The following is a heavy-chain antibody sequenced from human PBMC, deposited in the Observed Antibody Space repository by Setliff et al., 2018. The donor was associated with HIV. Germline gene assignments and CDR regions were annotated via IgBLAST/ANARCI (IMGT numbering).Heavy chain of an antibody. CDR1: GGSINSRDYY. Sequence: SETLSLTCTVSGGSINSRDYYWNWIRQTPGKGLEWIWYIYYIGSTYYNPSLESRVTISIDMSKNQFSLKLDSVTAADSAISYCARNPCSGGSCPGAFDFWGQGTMVTVSS. CDR3: ARNPCSGGSCPGAFDF. D-gene: IGHD2-15*01. J-gene: IGHJ3*01. CDR2: IYYIGST. V-gene: IGHV4-30-4*01.